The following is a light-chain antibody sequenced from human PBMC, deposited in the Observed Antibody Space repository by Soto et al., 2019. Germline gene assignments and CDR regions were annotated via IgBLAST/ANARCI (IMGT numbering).Light chain of an antibody. CDR2: DVS. J-gene: IGLJ1*01. Sequence: QSVLTQPASVSGSPGQSITISCTGTSSDVGGYNYVSWYQQHPGKAPKLMIYDVSNRPSGVSNRFSGSKSGNTASLTISWLQSEDEADYYCSSYTSSTYYVFGTGTKVTVL. CDR1: SSDVGGYNY. V-gene: IGLV2-14*01. CDR3: SSYTSSTYYV.